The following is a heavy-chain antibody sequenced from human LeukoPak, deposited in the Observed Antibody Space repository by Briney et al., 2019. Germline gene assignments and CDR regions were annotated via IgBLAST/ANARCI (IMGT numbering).Heavy chain of an antibody. CDR2: INHSGST. CDR1: GGSFSGYY. D-gene: IGHD2-8*01. V-gene: IGHV4-34*01. Sequence: SETLSLTCAVYGGSFSGYYWSWIRQPPGKGLEWIGEINHSGSTNYNPSLKSRVTISVDTSKNQFSLKLSSVTAADTAVYYCARGILMVHATFYYYYYMDVWGKGTTVTVSS. CDR3: ARGILMVHATFYYYYYMDV. J-gene: IGHJ6*03.